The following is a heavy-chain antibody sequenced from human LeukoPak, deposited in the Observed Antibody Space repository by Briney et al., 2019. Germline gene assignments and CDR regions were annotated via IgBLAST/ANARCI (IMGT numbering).Heavy chain of an antibody. CDR3: ARALPYYYGSGSYVY. CDR2: INHSGST. D-gene: IGHD3-10*01. J-gene: IGHJ4*02. Sequence: PSETLSLTRAVYGGSFSGYYWSWIRQPPGKGLEWIGEINHSGSTNYNPSLKSRVTISVDTSKNQFSLKLSSVTAADTAVYYCARALPYYYGSGSYVYWGQGILVTVSS. V-gene: IGHV4-34*01. CDR1: GGSFSGYY.